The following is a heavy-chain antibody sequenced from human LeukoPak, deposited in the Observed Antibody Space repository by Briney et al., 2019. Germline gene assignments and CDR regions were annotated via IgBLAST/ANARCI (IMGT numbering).Heavy chain of an antibody. CDR3: AGGHYDILTGYTPGGMDV. J-gene: IGHJ6*04. CDR2: INPSGGST. V-gene: IGHV1-46*01. Sequence: ASVKVSCKASGYTFTSYYMHWVRQAPGQGLEWMGIINPSGGSTSYAQKFQSRVTMTRDTSTSTVYMELSSLRSEDTAVYYCAGGHYDILTGYTPGGMDVWGKGTTVTVSS. CDR1: GYTFTSYY. D-gene: IGHD3-9*01.